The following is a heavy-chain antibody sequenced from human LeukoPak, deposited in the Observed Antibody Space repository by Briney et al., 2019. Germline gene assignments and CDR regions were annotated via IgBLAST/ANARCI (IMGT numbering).Heavy chain of an antibody. CDR3: ARPVAPADAGANWFDP. D-gene: IGHD2-2*01. Sequence: SVKVSCKPSGGTLNSYPIGWVRQAPGQGLEWMGRIIPVLGRVNYAQQFQGRVTISADISTTTVFLELTSLRSEDAAVYYCARPVAPADAGANWFDPWGQGTLVTVSS. V-gene: IGHV1-69*02. CDR1: GGTLNSYP. J-gene: IGHJ5*02. CDR2: IIPVLGRV.